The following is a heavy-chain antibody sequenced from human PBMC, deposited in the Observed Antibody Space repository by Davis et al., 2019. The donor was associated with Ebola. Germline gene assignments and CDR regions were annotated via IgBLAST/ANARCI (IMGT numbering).Heavy chain of an antibody. Sequence: PSETLSLTCAVYGGSFSGYYWSWIRQPPGKGLEWIGEINHSGSTNYNPSLKSRVTISVDTSKNQFSLKLSSVTAADTAVYYCARDYYCSVTSCYRTPFDPWGQGTLVTVSS. CDR2: INHSGST. CDR3: ARDYYCSVTSCYRTPFDP. D-gene: IGHD2-2*01. CDR1: GGSFSGYY. J-gene: IGHJ5*02. V-gene: IGHV4-34*01.